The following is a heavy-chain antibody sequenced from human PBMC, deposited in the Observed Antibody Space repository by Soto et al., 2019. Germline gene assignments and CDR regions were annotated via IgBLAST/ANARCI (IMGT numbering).Heavy chain of an antibody. CDR3: SVANSNWFDP. J-gene: IGHJ5*02. D-gene: IGHD5-12*01. CDR1: GGSISSRSSY. CDR2: IYHSGST. V-gene: IGHV4-39*01. Sequence: SETLSLTCTVSGGSISSRSSYWSWVRQPPGKGLEWIGNIYHSGSTYYSPSLESRVTISIDTSKNQFSLRLNSVTATDTAVYYCSVANSNWFDPWGQGTLVTVSS.